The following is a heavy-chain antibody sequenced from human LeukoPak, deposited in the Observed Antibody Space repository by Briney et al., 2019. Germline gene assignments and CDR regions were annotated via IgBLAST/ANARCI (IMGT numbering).Heavy chain of an antibody. CDR3: ARDSSSWEYYYYGLDV. CDR2: TYFRSKWYN. V-gene: IGHV6-1*01. Sequence: SQTLSLTCAISGDSVSSNSAAWNWIRQSPSRGLEWLGRTYFRSKWYNDYAVSVKSRITITPDTSKNHFSLQLNSVTPEDTAVYYCARDSSSWEYYYYGLDVWGQGTTVTVSS. J-gene: IGHJ6*02. D-gene: IGHD2-2*01. CDR1: GDSVSSNSAA.